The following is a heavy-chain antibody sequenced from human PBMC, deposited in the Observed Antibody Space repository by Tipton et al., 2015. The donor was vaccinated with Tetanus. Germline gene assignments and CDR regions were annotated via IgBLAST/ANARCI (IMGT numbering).Heavy chain of an antibody. CDR3: AKLRNPDWYVDL. Sequence: SLRLSCAASGLTISSYAMSWLRQAPGKGLEWVSAISGNGRSTFYADSVKGRFTISRDNSKKTVSLQMQSLRVEDTAIYYCAKLRNPDWYVDLWGRGTLVTVSS. CDR1: GLTISSYA. CDR2: ISGNGRST. J-gene: IGHJ2*01. V-gene: IGHV3-23*01.